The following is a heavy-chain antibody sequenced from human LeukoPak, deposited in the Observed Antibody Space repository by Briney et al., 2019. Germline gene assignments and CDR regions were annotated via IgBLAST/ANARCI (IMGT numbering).Heavy chain of an antibody. J-gene: IGHJ4*02. D-gene: IGHD1-26*01. CDR2: VSGSGDTT. CDR1: GFTFSTYA. Sequence: GGSLRLSCAASGFTFSTYAMGWVRLAPGKGLEWVSGVSGSGDTTYYADSVKGRFTISRDNSKNTLFLQMNSLRAEDTAVYYCAGPKRSGSYYPFDYWGQGTLVTVSS. CDR3: AGPKRSGSYYPFDY. V-gene: IGHV3-23*01.